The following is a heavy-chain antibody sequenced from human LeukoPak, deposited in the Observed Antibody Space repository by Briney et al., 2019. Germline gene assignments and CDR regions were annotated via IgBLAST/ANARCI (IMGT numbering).Heavy chain of an antibody. J-gene: IGHJ4*02. CDR1: GYSFISYG. D-gene: IGHD1-26*01. CDR3: ARDLVGATN. CDR2: ISDYNSDT. V-gene: IGHV1-18*01. Sequence: GASVKVSCKASGYSFISYGITWVRQAPGQGLEWMGWISDYNSDTNYAQILQGRVTMTTDTSTSTAYMELRSLRSDDTAVYYCARDLVGATNWGQGTLVTVSS.